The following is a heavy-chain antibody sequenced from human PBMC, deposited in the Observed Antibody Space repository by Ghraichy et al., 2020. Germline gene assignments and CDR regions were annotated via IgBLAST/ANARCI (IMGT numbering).Heavy chain of an antibody. D-gene: IGHD5-18*01. Sequence: SVKVSCKASGGTFRTYAISWVRQAPGQGLEWMGGIIPIFGTPNYAQRFQGRVTITADESTSTASMELSSLRSEDTAVYYCVRDGGLRAYTYGNWYFDLWGRGTLVTVSS. CDR2: IIPIFGTP. V-gene: IGHV1-69*13. CDR3: VRDGGLRAYTYGNWYFDL. J-gene: IGHJ2*01. CDR1: GGTFRTYA.